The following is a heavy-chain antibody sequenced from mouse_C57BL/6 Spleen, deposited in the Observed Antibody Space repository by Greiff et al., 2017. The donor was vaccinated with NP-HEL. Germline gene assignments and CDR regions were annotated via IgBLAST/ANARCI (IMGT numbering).Heavy chain of an antibody. CDR3: TTGDGSSYFDY. V-gene: IGHV14-4*01. CDR2: IDPENGDT. D-gene: IGHD1-1*01. J-gene: IGHJ2*01. Sequence: VQLQQSGAELVRPGASVKLSCTASGFNIKDDYMHWVKQRPEQGLEWIGWIDPENGDTEYASKFQGKATITADTSSNTAYLQLSSLTSEDTAVYYCTTGDGSSYFDYWGQGTTLTVSS. CDR1: GFNIKDDY.